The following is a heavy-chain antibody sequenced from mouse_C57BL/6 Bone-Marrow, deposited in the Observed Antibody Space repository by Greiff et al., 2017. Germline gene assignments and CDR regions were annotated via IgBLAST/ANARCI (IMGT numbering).Heavy chain of an antibody. V-gene: IGHV1-81*01. D-gene: IGHD2-5*01. Sequence: QVQLKQSGAELARPGASVKLSCKASGYTFTSYGISWVKQRTGQGLEWIGEIYPRSGNTYYNEKFKGKATLTADKSSSTAYMELRSLTSEDSAVDFCAGGSYYSIGGFDYWGQGTTLTVSS. CDR1: GYTFTSYG. CDR2: IYPRSGNT. CDR3: AGGSYYSIGGFDY. J-gene: IGHJ2*01.